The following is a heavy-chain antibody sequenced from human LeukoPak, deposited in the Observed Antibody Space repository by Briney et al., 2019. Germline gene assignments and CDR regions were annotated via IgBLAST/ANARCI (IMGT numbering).Heavy chain of an antibody. Sequence: SGGSLRLSCEATGFTFSFYWMSWVRQATGKGLEWVANIKEDGSEKNYIDSVKGRFTISRDNAKNSLYLQMTSLRAEDTALYYCARDTHLSYAAGFDCWGQGTLLTVSS. V-gene: IGHV3-7*01. D-gene: IGHD3-10*01. J-gene: IGHJ4*02. CDR2: IKEDGSEK. CDR1: GFTFSFYW. CDR3: ARDTHLSYAAGFDC.